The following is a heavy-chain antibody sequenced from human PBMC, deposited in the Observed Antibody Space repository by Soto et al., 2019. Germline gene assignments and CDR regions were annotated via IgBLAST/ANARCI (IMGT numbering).Heavy chain of an antibody. V-gene: IGHV1-24*01. CDR2: FEPEDGKT. J-gene: IGHJ4*02. D-gene: IGHD6-19*01. CDR3: ATVGSRGWDSSFDS. Sequence: VRLAQSGAEVKKPGASVRVSCQVSGDSLTDLSIHWVRQTPGKGLEWMGGFEPEDGKTVYAQKFQGRVTMTEDASTDTAYMDLSSLRSDDTALYYCATVGSRGWDSSFDSWGQGTLVTVSS. CDR1: GDSLTDLS.